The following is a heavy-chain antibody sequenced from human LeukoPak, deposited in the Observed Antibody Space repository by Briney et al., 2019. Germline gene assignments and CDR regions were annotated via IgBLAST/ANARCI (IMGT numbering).Heavy chain of an antibody. CDR1: GFTFSSYG. CDR3: AKVRYGSGFYYFDY. Sequence: PGGSLRLSCAASGFTFSSYGMSWVRQAPGKGLEWVSAISGSGGSTYYADSVKGRFTISRDNSKNTLYLQMNSLRAEDTAVYYCAKVRYGSGFYYFDYWGQGTLVTVSS. J-gene: IGHJ4*02. D-gene: IGHD3-10*01. V-gene: IGHV3-23*01. CDR2: ISGSGGST.